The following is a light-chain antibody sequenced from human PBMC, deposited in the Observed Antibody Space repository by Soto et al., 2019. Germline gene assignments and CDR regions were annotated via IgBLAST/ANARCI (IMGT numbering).Light chain of an antibody. V-gene: IGKV3-11*01. J-gene: IGKJ1*01. CDR1: QSVRSY. CDR3: QQRSDWTWT. Sequence: ETALTQSPATLSLSPGERATLSCGASQSVRSYLAWYQQKPGQAPRLLVYDASNRATGIPGRFSVVGSGTDFTLTLSHLETEDFAVYDCQQRSDWTWTFCQGTKVDIK. CDR2: DAS.